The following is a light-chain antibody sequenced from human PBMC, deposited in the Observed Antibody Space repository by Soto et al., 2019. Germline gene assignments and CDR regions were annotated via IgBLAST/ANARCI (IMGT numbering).Light chain of an antibody. V-gene: IGLV2-14*01. CDR1: SSDVGGYNY. J-gene: IGLJ1*01. CDR3: SSYTSSSTLYV. Sequence: SVLPQPASVSVSPGQSITISCTGTSSDVGGYNYVSWYQQHPGKAPKLVIYDVSNRPSGVSNRFSGSKSGNTASLTISGLQAEDEADYYCSSYTSSSTLYVFGTGTKVTVL. CDR2: DVS.